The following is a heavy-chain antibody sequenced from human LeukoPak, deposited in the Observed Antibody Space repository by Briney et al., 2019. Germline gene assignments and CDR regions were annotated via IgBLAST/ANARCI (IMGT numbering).Heavy chain of an antibody. V-gene: IGHV4-39*01. D-gene: IGHD2/OR15-2a*01. Sequence: SETLSLTCTVSGGSISSGTYYWGWIRQPPGKGLEWIGSIYYSGSTYYNPSLKSRVTIFRDTSKNQFSLNMNFVTAADTAVYYCVRPRQGTFSYVHSWGQGTLVTVSS. J-gene: IGHJ4*02. CDR2: IYYSGST. CDR1: GGSISSGTYY. CDR3: VRPRQGTFSYVHS.